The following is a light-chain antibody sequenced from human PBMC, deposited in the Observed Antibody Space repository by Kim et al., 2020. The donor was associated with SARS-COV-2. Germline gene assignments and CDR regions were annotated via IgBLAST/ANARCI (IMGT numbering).Light chain of an antibody. CDR2: ENN. Sequence: GKTVTISCTRSSGSCANNYVHWYQQRPGSAPTTMIYENNRRPSGVPDRFSGSIDSSSNSASLTISGLKTADEADYYCQSYDSTTVVFGGGTQLTVL. J-gene: IGLJ2*01. CDR1: SGSCANNY. V-gene: IGLV6-57*03. CDR3: QSYDSTTVV.